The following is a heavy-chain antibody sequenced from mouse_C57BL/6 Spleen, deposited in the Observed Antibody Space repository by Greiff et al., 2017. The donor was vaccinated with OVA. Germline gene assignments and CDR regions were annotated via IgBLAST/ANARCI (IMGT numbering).Heavy chain of an antibody. CDR2: ISSGGDYI. CDR3: TRDETAQAFDY. CDR1: GFTFSSYA. D-gene: IGHD3-2*02. J-gene: IGHJ2*01. V-gene: IGHV5-9-1*02. Sequence: EVMLVESGEGLVKPGGSLKLSCAASGFTFSSYAMSWVRQTPEKRLEWVAYISSGGDYIYYADTVKGRFTISRDNARNTLYLQMSSLKSEDTAMYYCTRDETAQAFDYWGQGTTLTVSS.